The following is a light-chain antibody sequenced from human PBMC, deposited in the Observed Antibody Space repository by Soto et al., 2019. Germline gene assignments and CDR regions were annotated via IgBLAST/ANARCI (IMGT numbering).Light chain of an antibody. CDR1: QSVSRN. V-gene: IGKV3-15*01. J-gene: IGKJ5*01. CDR3: QQYNNWPLPPIT. Sequence: EIVMTQSPATLSVSPGERATLSCRASQSVSRNLAWYQQKVGQAPRLLIYDASTRATGIPARFSGSGSGTEFTLTISSLQSEDFAVYYCQQYNNWPLPPITFGQGTRLEIK. CDR2: DAS.